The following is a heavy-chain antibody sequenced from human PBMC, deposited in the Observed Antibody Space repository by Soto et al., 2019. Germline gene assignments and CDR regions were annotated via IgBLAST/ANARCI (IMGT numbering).Heavy chain of an antibody. J-gene: IGHJ4*02. CDR2: IYHSGST. Sequence: QLQLQESGSGLVKPSQTLSLTCAVSGGSISSGGYSWSWIRQPPGKGLEWIGYIYHSGSTYYNPSLQRRVPISVDRSKSQFSLKLSSVTAADTAVYYCARAGGLGAVAADYWGQGTLVTVSS. CDR3: ARAGGLGAVAADY. CDR1: GGSISSGGYS. V-gene: IGHV4-30-2*01. D-gene: IGHD6-19*01.